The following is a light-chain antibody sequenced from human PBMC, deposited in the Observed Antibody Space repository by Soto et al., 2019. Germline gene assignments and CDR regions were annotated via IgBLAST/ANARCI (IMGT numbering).Light chain of an antibody. V-gene: IGKV3-20*01. J-gene: IGKJ1*01. CDR2: GAS. CDR3: QQYGGSPRT. Sequence: EIVLTQSPGTLSLSPGEGATLSCRASQSINSFLAWYQQRHGQAPRLLIHGASNRATGIPDRFSGSGSGTDFTLTISRLEPEDFAVYYCQQYGGSPRTFGQGTKVEVK. CDR1: QSINSF.